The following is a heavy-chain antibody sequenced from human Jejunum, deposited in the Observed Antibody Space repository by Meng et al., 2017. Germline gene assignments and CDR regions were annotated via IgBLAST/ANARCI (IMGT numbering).Heavy chain of an antibody. J-gene: IGHJ4*02. CDR3: ARDLFLVTVTGLALDY. D-gene: IGHD6-19*01. Sequence: ASVKVSCKSSGYTFIHNYIHWVRQAPGQGLEWMGRINPNSGDTQYAQKFQGRVTMTRDTSTTTVYMDLNRLTSDDTVTYYCARDLFLVTVTGLALDYWGQGTRVT. CDR2: INPNSGDT. V-gene: IGHV1-2*05. CDR1: GYTFIHNY.